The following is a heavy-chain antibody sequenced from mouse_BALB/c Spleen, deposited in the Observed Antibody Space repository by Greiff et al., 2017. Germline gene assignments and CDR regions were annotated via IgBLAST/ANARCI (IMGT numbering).Heavy chain of an antibody. CDR2: INPSNGGT. Sequence: QVQLQQSGAELVKPGASVKLSCKASGYTFTSYYMYWVKQRPGQGLEWIGEINPSNGGTNFNEKFKSKATLTVDKSSSTAYMQLSSLTSEDSAVYCCTRDNGNWYFDVWGAGTTVTVSS. J-gene: IGHJ1*01. D-gene: IGHD2-1*01. V-gene: IGHV1S81*02. CDR3: TRDNGNWYFDV. CDR1: GYTFTSYY.